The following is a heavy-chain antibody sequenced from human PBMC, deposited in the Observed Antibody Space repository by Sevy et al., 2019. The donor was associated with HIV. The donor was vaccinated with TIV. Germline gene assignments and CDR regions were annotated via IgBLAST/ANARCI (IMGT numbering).Heavy chain of an antibody. CDR1: GISFTTSG. V-gene: IGHV3-30*18. CDR2: ISYHGRDK. CDR3: AKGFTGYRGMDV. J-gene: IGHJ6*02. Sequence: GGSLRLSCVVSGISFTTSGMHWVRQAPGKGLEWVAVISYHGRDKFYAESVKGRSTISRDNSKNMLYLQMNSLGAEDAAVYYCAKGFTGYRGMDVWGQGTKVTVSS. D-gene: IGHD5-18*01.